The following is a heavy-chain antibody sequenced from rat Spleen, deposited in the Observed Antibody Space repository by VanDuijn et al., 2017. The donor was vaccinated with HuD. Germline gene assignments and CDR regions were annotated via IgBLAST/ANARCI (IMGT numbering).Heavy chain of an antibody. CDR1: GFTFSRYW. J-gene: IGHJ2*01. Sequence: EVQLVETGGGLVQPGKSLKLSCVASGFTFSRYWMTWIRQAPTKGLEWVASISPSGGSTYYRDSVKGRFTISRDNAKSTLYLQMDSLRSEDTATYYCARHGTINTMVRYYFDYWGQGDMVTVSS. D-gene: IGHD1-1*01. V-gene: IGHV5-19*01. CDR2: ISPSGGST. CDR3: ARHGTINTMVRYYFDY.